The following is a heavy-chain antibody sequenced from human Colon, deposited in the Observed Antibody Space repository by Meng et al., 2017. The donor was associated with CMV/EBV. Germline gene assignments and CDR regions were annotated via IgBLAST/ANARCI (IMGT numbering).Heavy chain of an antibody. Sequence: QVHLQQAGPGLVTPSQTLSLDCGISGASGASDMDACNWIRQSPSRGLEWLGRTYYRYQWYFDYEVSVIGRITINADTSKNEFSLQLRSVTPEDTDVYYCARGWELGSWGQGTLVTVSS. J-gene: IGHJ4*02. CDR3: ARGWELGS. D-gene: IGHD1-26*01. CDR1: GASGASDMDA. CDR2: TYYRYQWYF. V-gene: IGHV6-1*01.